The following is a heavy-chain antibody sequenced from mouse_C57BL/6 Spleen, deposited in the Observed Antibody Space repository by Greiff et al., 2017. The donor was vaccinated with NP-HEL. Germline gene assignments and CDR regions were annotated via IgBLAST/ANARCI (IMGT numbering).Heavy chain of an antibody. V-gene: IGHV5-4*01. Sequence: EVHLAESGGGLVKPGGSLKLSCAASGFTFSSYAMSWVRQTPEKRLEWVATISDGGSYTYYPDNVKGRFTISRDNAKNNLYLQMSHLKSEDTAMYYCARDRGYEAMDYWGQGTSVTVSS. CDR1: GFTFSSYA. D-gene: IGHD3-1*01. CDR2: ISDGGSYT. J-gene: IGHJ4*01. CDR3: ARDRGYEAMDY.